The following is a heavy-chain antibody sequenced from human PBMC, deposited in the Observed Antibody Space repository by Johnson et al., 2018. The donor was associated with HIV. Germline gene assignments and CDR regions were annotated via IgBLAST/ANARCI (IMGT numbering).Heavy chain of an antibody. CDR2: IHSDGSST. CDR3: AREKLELGIDAFDI. J-gene: IGHJ3*02. Sequence: VQLVESGGGLVQPGGSLRLSCAASGFTFSSYWMHWVRQAPGKGLVWVSRIHSDGSSTSYADSVKGRFTISRDNAKNTLYLQMNSLRAEDTAGYYCAREKLELGIDAFDIWGQGTMVTVSS. D-gene: IGHD1-7*01. CDR1: GFTFSSYW. V-gene: IGHV3-74*01.